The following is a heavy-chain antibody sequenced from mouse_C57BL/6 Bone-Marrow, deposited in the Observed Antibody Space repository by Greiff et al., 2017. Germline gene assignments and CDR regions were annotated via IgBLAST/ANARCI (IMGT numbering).Heavy chain of an antibody. CDR1: GYSITSGYY. J-gene: IGHJ4*01. Sequence: EVKLMESGPGLVKPSQSLSLTCSVTGYSITSGYYWNWIRQFPGNKLEWMGYISYDGSNNYNPSLKNRISIPRDTSKNQFFLKLNSVTTEDTATYYCAREKFITTVVAQYYAMDYWGQGTSVTVSS. CDR3: AREKFITTVVAQYYAMDY. V-gene: IGHV3-6*01. CDR2: ISYDGSN. D-gene: IGHD1-1*01.